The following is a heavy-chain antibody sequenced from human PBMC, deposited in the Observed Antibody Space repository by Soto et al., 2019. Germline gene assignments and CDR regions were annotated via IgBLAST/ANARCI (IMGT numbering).Heavy chain of an antibody. Sequence: SVKVSCKASGGTFSSYAISWVRQAPGQGLEWMGGIIPIFGTANYAQKFQGRVTITADKSTSTAYMELSSLRSEDTAVYYCARQRWLQSYEVDWFDPWGQGTLVTVSS. D-gene: IGHD5-12*01. V-gene: IGHV1-69*06. CDR3: ARQRWLQSYEVDWFDP. CDR2: IIPIFGTA. CDR1: GGTFSSYA. J-gene: IGHJ5*02.